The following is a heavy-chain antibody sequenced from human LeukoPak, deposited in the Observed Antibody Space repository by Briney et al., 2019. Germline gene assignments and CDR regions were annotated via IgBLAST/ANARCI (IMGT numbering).Heavy chain of an antibody. D-gene: IGHD3-16*02. CDR2: IIPVFGSA. CDR1: GGIFSSYA. Sequence: SVKVSCKASGGIFSSYAINWVRQAPGQWLEWMGRIIPVFGSANYAQKFQGRVTITADKSTRTAYMELSSLRSEDTALYYCAKGSRLREGGSYRFWGQGTLVTVSS. CDR3: AKGSRLREGGSYRF. V-gene: IGHV1-69*06. J-gene: IGHJ4*02.